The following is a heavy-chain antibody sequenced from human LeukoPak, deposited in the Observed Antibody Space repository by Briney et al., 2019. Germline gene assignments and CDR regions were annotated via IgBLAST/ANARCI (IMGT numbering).Heavy chain of an antibody. Sequence: GGSLRLSCAASAFTFSSYGMHWVRQAPGKGLEWVAFISYDANNKYYADSVKGRFTLSRDNSKNTLSLQMNSLRAEDTAVYYCAKDRHPARTDGYYFDYWGQGSLVTVSS. V-gene: IGHV3-30*18. D-gene: IGHD5-24*01. CDR1: AFTFSSYG. J-gene: IGHJ4*02. CDR2: ISYDANNK. CDR3: AKDRHPARTDGYYFDY.